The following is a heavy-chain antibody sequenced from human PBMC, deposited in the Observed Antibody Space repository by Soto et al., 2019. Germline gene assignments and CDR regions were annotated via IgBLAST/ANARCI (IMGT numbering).Heavy chain of an antibody. J-gene: IGHJ4*02. CDR3: ERYHYDNSAYPL. CDR1: EFTFSSYN. Sequence: EVQLVESGGGLVQPGGSLRLSCAASEFTFSSYNMNWVRQAPGKGLEWVSYISSSSDSIYYATSVKGRFTISRDNAKNSLYLQMNSLRDEDTAVYYCERYHYDNSAYPLWGQGTLVTVSS. CDR2: ISSSSDSI. D-gene: IGHD3-22*01. V-gene: IGHV3-48*02.